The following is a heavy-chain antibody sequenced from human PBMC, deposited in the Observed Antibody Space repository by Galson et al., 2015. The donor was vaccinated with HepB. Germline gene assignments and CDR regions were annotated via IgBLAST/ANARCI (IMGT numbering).Heavy chain of an antibody. CDR2: IKSKTDGGTT. D-gene: IGHD5-18*01. J-gene: IGHJ2*01. Sequence: SLRLSCAASGFTFSNAWMSWVRQAPGKGLEWVGRIKSKTDGGTTDYAAPVKGRFTISRDDSKNTLYLQMNSLKTEDTAVYYCTTAKIQLWLEWYFDLWGRGTLVTVSS. V-gene: IGHV3-15*01. CDR1: GFTFSNAW. CDR3: TTAKIQLWLEWYFDL.